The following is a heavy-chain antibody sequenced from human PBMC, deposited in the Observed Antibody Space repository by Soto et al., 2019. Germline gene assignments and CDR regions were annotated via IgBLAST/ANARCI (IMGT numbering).Heavy chain of an antibody. Sequence: SVKLSCKASGGTFSIYSISRVRQAPGQGLEWMGGIIPIFGTANYAQKFQGRVTITADESTSTAYMELSSLRSEDTAVYYCARYDSGGMDIWGQGTTVTVSS. V-gene: IGHV1-69*13. CDR3: ARYDSGGMDI. J-gene: IGHJ6*02. CDR1: GGTFSIYS. CDR2: IIPIFGTA. D-gene: IGHD1-26*01.